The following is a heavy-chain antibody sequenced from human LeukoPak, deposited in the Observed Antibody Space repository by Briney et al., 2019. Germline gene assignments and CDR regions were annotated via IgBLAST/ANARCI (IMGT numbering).Heavy chain of an antibody. CDR1: GFTVSSNY. J-gene: IGHJ4*02. CDR2: IYSAGST. V-gene: IGHV3-53*04. CDR3: ASRTAAAGTTYYFDY. D-gene: IGHD6-13*01. Sequence: PGGSLRLSCAASGFTVSSNYMSWVRQAPGKGLEWVSVIYSAGSTYYADSVKGRFTISRHNSKNTLYLQMNSLRAEDTAVYYCASRTAAAGTTYYFDYWGQGTLVTVSS.